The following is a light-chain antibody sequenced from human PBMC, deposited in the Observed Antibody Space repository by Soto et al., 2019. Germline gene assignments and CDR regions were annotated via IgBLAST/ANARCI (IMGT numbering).Light chain of an antibody. V-gene: IGKV3-15*01. CDR3: QQYNNWYGT. J-gene: IGKJ1*01. Sequence: EIVMTQSPATLSVSPGERATLSSRASQSVSSNLACCQRKPGQAPMLLMYGASTRAAGIPARLSGSGSRTEATLTIGGQQSEDFAVYYLQQYNNWYGTFGQGTKVEIK. CDR1: QSVSSN. CDR2: GAS.